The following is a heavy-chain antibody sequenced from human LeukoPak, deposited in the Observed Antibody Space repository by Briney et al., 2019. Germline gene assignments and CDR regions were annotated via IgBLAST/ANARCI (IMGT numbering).Heavy chain of an antibody. Sequence: GGSLRLSCAASGFTFNDAWMNWVRQAPGKGLEWVGRIKRKTDGGTADYAAPVKGRFTISRDDSKNTLYLQMNSLKTEDTAVYYCTTGNWGPHWGQGTLVTVSS. D-gene: IGHD7-27*01. V-gene: IGHV3-15*07. CDR1: GFTFNDAW. CDR3: TTGNWGPH. CDR2: IKRKTDGGTA. J-gene: IGHJ4*02.